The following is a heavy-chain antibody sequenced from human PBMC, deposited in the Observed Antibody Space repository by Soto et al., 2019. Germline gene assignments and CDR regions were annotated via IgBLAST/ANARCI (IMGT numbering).Heavy chain of an antibody. D-gene: IGHD1-26*01. V-gene: IGHV1-2*02. CDR3: PNAPPTLLPGSSISDS. Sequence: ASVKVSCKASGYTFTGYYMHWVRQAPGQGLEWMGWINPNSGGTNYAQKFQGRVTMTRDTSISTAYMELSRLRSDDTAVYYCPNAPPTLLPGSSISDSWGQGTLVTVSS. CDR2: INPNSGGT. J-gene: IGHJ4*02. CDR1: GYTFTGYY.